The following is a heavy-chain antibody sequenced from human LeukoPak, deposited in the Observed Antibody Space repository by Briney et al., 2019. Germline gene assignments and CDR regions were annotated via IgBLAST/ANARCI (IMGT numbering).Heavy chain of an antibody. CDR3: ARGPDTVTTFDY. V-gene: IGHV3-21*01. CDR1: GFTFSSYS. CDR2: ISSSSSYI. D-gene: IGHD4-17*01. Sequence: GGSLRLSCAASGFTFSSYSMNWVRQAPGKGLEWVSSISSSSSYIYYADSVKGRFTISRDYAKNSLYLQMNSLRAEDTAVYYCARGPDTVTTFDYWGQGTLVTVSS. J-gene: IGHJ4*02.